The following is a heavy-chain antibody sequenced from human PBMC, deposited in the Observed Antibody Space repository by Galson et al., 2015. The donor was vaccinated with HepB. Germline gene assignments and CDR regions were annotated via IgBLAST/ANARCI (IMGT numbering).Heavy chain of an antibody. CDR2: IYSDGRT. Sequence: PRLSCAASGFTVSSNYMNWVRQAPGKGLEYVSVIYSDGRTYYPDSVKGRFTVFRGSSKNTLYLQMNNLRAEDTAVYYCARVRASSDYRDFWGQGTLVTVSS. D-gene: IGHD3-22*01. CDR1: GFTVSSNY. CDR3: ARVRASSDYRDF. J-gene: IGHJ4*02. V-gene: IGHV3-53*01.